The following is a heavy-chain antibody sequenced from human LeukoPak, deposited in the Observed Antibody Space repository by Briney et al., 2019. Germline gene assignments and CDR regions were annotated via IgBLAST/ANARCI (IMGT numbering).Heavy chain of an antibody. CDR2: IYYSGSS. V-gene: IGHV4-30-4*01. CDR3: ARDEGGYGSGHR. Sequence: KASETLSLTCTVSGGSINNGGYYWSWIRQHPGKGLEWIGYIYYSGSSYYNPSLKSRVTMSVDTSKNQFSLKLTSVTAADTAVYYCARDEGGYGSGHRWGQGTLVTVSS. D-gene: IGHD3-10*01. J-gene: IGHJ4*02. CDR1: GGSINNGGYY.